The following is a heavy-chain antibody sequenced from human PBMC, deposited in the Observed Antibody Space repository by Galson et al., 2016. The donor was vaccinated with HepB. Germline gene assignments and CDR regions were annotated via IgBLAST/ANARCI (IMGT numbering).Heavy chain of an antibody. CDR3: ARQGTRWQLLSYEAFDI. D-gene: IGHD1-26*01. J-gene: IGHJ3*02. CDR2: IYYSGTT. CDR1: GDSISSTSFY. Sequence: SETLSPTCTVSGDSISSTSFYWGWIRQPPGKGLEWIGSIYYSGTTQYSPSLTGRIRISVDTSKNQFTLKVNSVTAADTAVYYCARQGTRWQLLSYEAFDIWGQGTMVTVSS. V-gene: IGHV4-39*01.